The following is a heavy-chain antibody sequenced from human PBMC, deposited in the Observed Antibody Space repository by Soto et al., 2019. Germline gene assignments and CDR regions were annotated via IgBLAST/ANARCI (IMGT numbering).Heavy chain of an antibody. J-gene: IGHJ5*02. V-gene: IGHV3-23*01. CDR2: IGGSDYST. Sequence: PGGSLRLACSASGFTFSSSVMTWVRQAPGKGLEWVSAIGGSDYSTYYADSVKGRFTISRDNSKNTLYLQMNSLRAEDTAVYYCAKDVRPGYDPWGQGTLVTVSS. D-gene: IGHD3-9*01. CDR1: GFTFSSSV. CDR3: AKDVRPGYDP.